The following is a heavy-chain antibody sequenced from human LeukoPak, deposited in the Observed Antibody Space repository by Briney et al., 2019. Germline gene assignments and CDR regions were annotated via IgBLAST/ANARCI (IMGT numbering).Heavy chain of an antibody. J-gene: IGHJ5*02. Sequence: ASVKVSCKASGYTFTNYYMQWVRQAPGRGLEWIGIINPSPGSTTYAQKFQGRVTMTRDTSTSTVYMELSSLRSEDTAVYYCARGGLLQKYNCFDPWGQGTLVTVSS. CDR3: ARGGLLQKYNCFDP. V-gene: IGHV1-46*01. D-gene: IGHD3-10*01. CDR1: GYTFTNYY. CDR2: INPSPGST.